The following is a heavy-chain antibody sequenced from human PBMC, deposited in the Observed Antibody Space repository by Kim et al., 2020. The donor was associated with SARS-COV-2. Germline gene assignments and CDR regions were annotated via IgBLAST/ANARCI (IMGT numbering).Heavy chain of an antibody. CDR2: K. D-gene: IGHD6-13*01. V-gene: IGHV3-33*01. CDR3: ASEGAAAGLSY. Sequence: KDYADSVKGRVTISRDNSEHTLYLQMNSLRAEDTAVYCCASEGAAAGLSYWGQGTLVTVSS. J-gene: IGHJ4*02.